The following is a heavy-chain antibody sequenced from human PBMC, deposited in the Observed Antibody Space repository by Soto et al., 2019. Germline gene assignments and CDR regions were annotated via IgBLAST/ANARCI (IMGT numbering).Heavy chain of an antibody. V-gene: IGHV1-2*04. CDR1: GYTFTGYY. D-gene: IGHD3-22*01. J-gene: IGHJ4*02. CDR3: ARVYYYDSSGYYYGLYYFDY. CDR2: INPNSGGT. Sequence: ASVKVSCKASGYTFTGYYMHWVRQAPGQGLEWMGWINPNSGGTNYAQKFQGWVTMTRDTSISTAYMELSRLRSDDTAVYYCARVYYYDSSGYYYGLYYFDYWGQGTLVTVSS.